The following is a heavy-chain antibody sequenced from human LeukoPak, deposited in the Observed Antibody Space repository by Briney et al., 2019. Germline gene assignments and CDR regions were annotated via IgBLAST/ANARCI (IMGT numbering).Heavy chain of an antibody. D-gene: IGHD3-9*01. CDR3: ARDLSGGKLRYFDWLPPDY. CDR2: IIPIFGTA. Sequence: SVKVSCKASGGTFSSYAISWVRQAPGQGLEWMGGIIPIFGTANYAQKFQGRVTITADESTSTAYMELSSLRSEDTAVYYCARDLSGGKLRYFDWLPPDYWGQGTLVTVSS. V-gene: IGHV1-69*13. J-gene: IGHJ4*02. CDR1: GGTFSSYA.